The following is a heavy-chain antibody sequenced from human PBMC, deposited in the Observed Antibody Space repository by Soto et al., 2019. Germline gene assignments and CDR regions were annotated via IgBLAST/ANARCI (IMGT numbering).Heavy chain of an antibody. CDR2: ISYDGSNR. CDR3: AKDRRVRDGMDV. V-gene: IGHV3-30*18. Sequence: QVHLVESGGGVVQPGRSLRLPCAASGFTFSNYAVHWVRQAPGKGLEWVALISYDGSNRYYADSVKGRFTISRDNSENTLYLQMISLRAKDTAMYYCAKDRRVRDGMDVWGQGTTVIVSS. D-gene: IGHD3-10*01. J-gene: IGHJ6*02. CDR1: GFTFSNYA.